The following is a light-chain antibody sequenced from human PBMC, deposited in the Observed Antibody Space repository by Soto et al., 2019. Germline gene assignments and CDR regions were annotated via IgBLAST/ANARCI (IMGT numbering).Light chain of an antibody. CDR2: AAS. J-gene: IGKJ1*01. CDR3: QQYYSYLWT. V-gene: IGKV1-8*01. CDR1: QGISSY. Sequence: AIRMTQSPSSLSAYTGDRVTITCRASQGISSYLAWYQQKPGKAPKLLIYAASTLQSGVPSRFSGSGSGTDFTLSISCLQSEDFATYYCQQYYSYLWTFGQGTKV.